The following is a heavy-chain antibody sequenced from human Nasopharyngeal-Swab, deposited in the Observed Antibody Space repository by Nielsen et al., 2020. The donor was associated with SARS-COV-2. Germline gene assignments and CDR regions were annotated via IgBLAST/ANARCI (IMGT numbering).Heavy chain of an antibody. D-gene: IGHD3-22*01. CDR3: ARDYYDSSGYPNRGYMDV. Sequence: RQAPGKGLEWIGYIYYSGSTYYNPSLKSRVTISVDTSKNQFSLKLSSVTAADTAVYYCARDYYDSSGYPNRGYMDVWGKGTTVTVSS. CDR2: IYYSGST. J-gene: IGHJ6*03. V-gene: IGHV4-31*02.